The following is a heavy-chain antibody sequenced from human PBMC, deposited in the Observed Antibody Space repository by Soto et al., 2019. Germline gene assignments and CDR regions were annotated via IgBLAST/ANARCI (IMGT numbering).Heavy chain of an antibody. CDR3: ARDRRYDILTGYGPTFDY. Sequence: GGSLRLSCAASGFTFSSYGMHWVRQAPGKGLEWVAVIWYDGSNKYYADSVKGRFTISRDNSKNTLYLQMNSLRAEDTAVYYCARDRRYDILTGYGPTFDYWGQGTLVTVSS. CDR1: GFTFSSYG. J-gene: IGHJ4*02. D-gene: IGHD3-9*01. V-gene: IGHV3-33*01. CDR2: IWYDGSNK.